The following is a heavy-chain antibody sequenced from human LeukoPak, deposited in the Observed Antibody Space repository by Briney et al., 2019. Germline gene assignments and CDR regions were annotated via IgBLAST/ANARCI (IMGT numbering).Heavy chain of an antibody. CDR1: GGTFSSYA. CDR3: ARSPDGYNYSGAFDI. Sequence: ASVKVSCKASGGTFSSYAISWVRQAPGQGLEWMGRIIPIFGTANYAQKFQGRVTITTDESTSTAYMELSNLRSEDTAVYYCARSPDGYNYSGAFDIWGQGTMVTVSS. V-gene: IGHV1-69*05. CDR2: IIPIFGTA. D-gene: IGHD5-24*01. J-gene: IGHJ3*02.